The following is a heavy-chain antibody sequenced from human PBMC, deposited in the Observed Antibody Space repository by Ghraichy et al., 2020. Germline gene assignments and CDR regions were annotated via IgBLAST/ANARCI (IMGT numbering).Heavy chain of an antibody. D-gene: IGHD3-3*01. CDR1: RFTFRNAW. CDR2: IKSKTDGGTT. Sequence: GGSLRLSGAATRFTFRNAWISSVRQAPWKGLGWVGRIKSKTDGGTTDYAAPVKGRFTISRDDSKNTLFLQMNSLRTEDTAVYYCTTEDGITIFGVGYFDYWGQLTLVTVPS. V-gene: IGHV3-15*01. J-gene: IGHJ4*02. CDR3: TTEDGITIFGVGYFDY.